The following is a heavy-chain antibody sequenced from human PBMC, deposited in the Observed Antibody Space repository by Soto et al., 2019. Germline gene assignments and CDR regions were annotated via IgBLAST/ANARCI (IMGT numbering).Heavy chain of an antibody. Sequence: QVQLVESGGGVVQPGRSLRLSCAASGFTFSSYAMHWVRQAPGKGLEWVAVISYDGSNKYYADSVKGRFTISRDNSKNTLYLQMNSLRAEDTAVYYCARGYGDPYEYFDYWGQGTLVTVSS. J-gene: IGHJ4*02. V-gene: IGHV3-30-3*01. D-gene: IGHD4-17*01. CDR3: ARGYGDPYEYFDY. CDR1: GFTFSSYA. CDR2: ISYDGSNK.